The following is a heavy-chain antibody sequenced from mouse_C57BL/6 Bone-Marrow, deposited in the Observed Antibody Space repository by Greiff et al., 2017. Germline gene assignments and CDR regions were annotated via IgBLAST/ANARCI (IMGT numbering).Heavy chain of an antibody. CDR3: ARTIGIYDGYYAVAY. J-gene: IGHJ3*01. Sequence: QVQLQQPGAELVKPGASVKLSCKASGYTFTSYWMHWVKQRPGQGLEWIGMIHPNSGSTNYNEKFKSKATLTVDKSSSTAYMQLSSLTSEDSAVYYCARTIGIYDGYYAVAYWGQGTLVTVSA. V-gene: IGHV1-64*01. CDR1: GYTFTSYW. D-gene: IGHD2-3*01. CDR2: IHPNSGST.